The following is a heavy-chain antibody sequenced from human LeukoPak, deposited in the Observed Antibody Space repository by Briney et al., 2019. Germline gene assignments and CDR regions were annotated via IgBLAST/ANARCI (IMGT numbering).Heavy chain of an antibody. V-gene: IGHV3-30*18. CDR2: ISYDGSNK. D-gene: IGHD1-26*01. CDR3: AKLLSGSYYFDY. J-gene: IGHJ4*02. Sequence: GSLRLSCAASGFTFSSYGMHWVRQAPGKGLEWVAVISYDGSNKYYAYSVKGRFTISRDNSKNTLYLQMNSLRAEDTAVYYCAKLLSGSYYFDYWGQGTLVTVSS. CDR1: GFTFSSYG.